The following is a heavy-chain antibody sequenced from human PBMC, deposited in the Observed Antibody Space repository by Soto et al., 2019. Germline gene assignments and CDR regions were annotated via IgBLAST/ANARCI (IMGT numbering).Heavy chain of an antibody. CDR3: VRDGTKTLRDWFDP. CDR1: GASISGFY. Sequence: SETRSLTCTVSGASISGFYWSWIRKSAGKGLEWIGRIYATGTTDYNPSLKSRVMMSVDTSKKQFSLKLRSVTAADTAVYYCVRDGTKTLRDWFDPWGQGISVTVSS. J-gene: IGHJ5*02. CDR2: IYATGTT. D-gene: IGHD1-1*01. V-gene: IGHV4-4*07.